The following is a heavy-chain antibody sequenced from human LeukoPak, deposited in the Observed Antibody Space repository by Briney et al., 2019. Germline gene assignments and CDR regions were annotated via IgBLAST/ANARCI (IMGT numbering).Heavy chain of an antibody. CDR1: GGSISSYY. CDR2: IYTSGST. V-gene: IGHV4-4*07. Sequence: SETLSLTCTVSGGSISSYYWSWIRQPAGKGLEWIGRIYTSGSTNYNPSLKSRVTMSVDTSKNQFSLKLSSVTAADTAVYYCARDRSSSGWYGEYYFDYWGQGTLVTVSS. J-gene: IGHJ4*02. D-gene: IGHD6-19*01. CDR3: ARDRSSSGWYGEYYFDY.